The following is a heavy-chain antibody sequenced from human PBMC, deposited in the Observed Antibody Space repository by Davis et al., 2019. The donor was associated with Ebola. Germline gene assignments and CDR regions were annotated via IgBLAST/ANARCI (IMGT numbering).Heavy chain of an antibody. J-gene: IGHJ4*02. D-gene: IGHD3-22*01. Sequence: PAGSLRLSCAASGFTFSGYAMHWVRQAPGKGLEWVAVISYDGSNKYYADSVKGRFTISRDNSKNTLYLQMNSLRAEDTAVYYCAREYGYYDSSGYFDYWGQGTLVTVSS. CDR2: ISYDGSNK. CDR1: GFTFSGYA. CDR3: AREYGYYDSSGYFDY. V-gene: IGHV3-30*04.